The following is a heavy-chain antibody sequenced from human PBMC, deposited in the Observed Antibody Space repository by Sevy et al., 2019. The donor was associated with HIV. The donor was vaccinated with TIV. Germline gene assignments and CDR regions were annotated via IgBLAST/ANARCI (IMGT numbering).Heavy chain of an antibody. CDR1: GFTFSNYN. V-gene: IGHV3-21*01. CDR3: ARDFPVGTTSTFDY. D-gene: IGHD1-26*01. J-gene: IGHJ4*02. Sequence: GGSLRLSCAASGFTFSNYNMNWVRQAPGKGLEWVSSITGSSNYIYYADSLKGRFTASRDNAKNSLYLQMNSLRAEDTAVYYCARDFPVGTTSTFDYLGQGTLVTVSS. CDR2: ITGSSNYI.